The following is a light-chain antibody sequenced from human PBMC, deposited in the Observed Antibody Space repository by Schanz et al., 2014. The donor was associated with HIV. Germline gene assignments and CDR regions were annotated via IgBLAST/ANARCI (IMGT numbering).Light chain of an antibody. CDR1: DSNIGRNL. CDR2: RTD. Sequence: QSVLIQPPSASGTPGQRVTISCSGSDSNIGRNLVYWYQQLPGTAPKVLIFRTDLRPSGVPDRFSGSKSGTSASLAISGLQSEDEADYYCGTWDDSLNGWVFGGGTKVTVL. J-gene: IGLJ3*02. CDR3: GTWDDSLNGWV. V-gene: IGLV1-44*01.